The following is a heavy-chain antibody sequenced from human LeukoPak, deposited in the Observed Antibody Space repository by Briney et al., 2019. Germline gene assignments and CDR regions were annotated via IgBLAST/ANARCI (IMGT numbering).Heavy chain of an antibody. CDR3: ARQPTPVTTFAFDI. CDR2: IYYSGST. CDR1: GDTISTNY. J-gene: IGHJ3*02. V-gene: IGHV4-59*08. Sequence: PSETLSLTCTVSGDTISTNYWSWIRQTPGKGLEWIGYIYYSGSTNYNPPLRSRVTISIDTSKNQFSLRLTSVTAADTAVYYCARQPTPVTTFAFDIWGQGTMVTVSS. D-gene: IGHD4-17*01.